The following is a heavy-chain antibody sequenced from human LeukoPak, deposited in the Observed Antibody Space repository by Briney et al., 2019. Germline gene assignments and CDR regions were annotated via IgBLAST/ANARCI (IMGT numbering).Heavy chain of an antibody. Sequence: SETLSLTCAVYGGSFSGYYWSWIRQPPGKGLEWIGEINHSGSTNYNPSLKSRVTISVDTSKNQFSLKLSSVTAADTAVYYCARGQTYYDFWSGPAYWGQGALVTVSS. V-gene: IGHV4-34*01. CDR2: INHSGST. J-gene: IGHJ4*02. CDR1: GGSFSGYY. CDR3: ARGQTYYDFWSGPAY. D-gene: IGHD3-3*01.